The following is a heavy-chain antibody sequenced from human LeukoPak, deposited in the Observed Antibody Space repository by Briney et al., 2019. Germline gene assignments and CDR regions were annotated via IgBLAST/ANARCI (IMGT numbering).Heavy chain of an antibody. D-gene: IGHD4-23*01. CDR1: GYSISSGYY. CDR2: IYHSGST. V-gene: IGHV4-38-2*02. J-gene: IGHJ4*02. CDR3: ARDYGGNRGEVGFFDY. Sequence: PSETLSLTCTVSGYSISSGYYWGWIRQPPGKGLEWIGYIYHSGSTYYNPSLKSRVTISVDRSKNQFSLKLSSVTAADTAVYYCARDYGGNRGEVGFFDYWGQGTLVTVSS.